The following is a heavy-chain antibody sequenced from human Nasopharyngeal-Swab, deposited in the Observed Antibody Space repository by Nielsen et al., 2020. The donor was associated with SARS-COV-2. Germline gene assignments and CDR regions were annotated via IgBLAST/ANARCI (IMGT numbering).Heavy chain of an antibody. CDR1: GYTFTNYN. D-gene: IGHD1-26*01. CDR3: ARVGLVGARYYYGMDV. J-gene: IGHJ6*02. Sequence: ASVKVSCKASGYTFTNYNLHWVRQAPGQGLEWMGVINPSGGSANYAQKFQGRVTTTRDTSTNIVYMELSSLESEDTAVYYCARVGLVGARYYYGMDVWGQGTTVTVSS. V-gene: IGHV1-46*01. CDR2: INPSGGSA.